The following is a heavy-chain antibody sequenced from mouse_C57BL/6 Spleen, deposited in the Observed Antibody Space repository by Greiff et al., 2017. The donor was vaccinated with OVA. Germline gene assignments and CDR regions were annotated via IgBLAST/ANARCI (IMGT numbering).Heavy chain of an antibody. V-gene: IGHV1-55*01. J-gene: IGHJ4*01. CDR3: ARWEIHNGNSFYAMDY. D-gene: IGHD1-1*01. Sequence: QVQLQQPGAELVKPGASVKMSCKASGYTFTSYWINWVKQRPGQGLEWIGDIYPGSGSTNYNAKFKSKATLTVDKSSSTAYMQHSSLTSEDSAVYYWARWEIHNGNSFYAMDYWGQGTSVTVSA. CDR2: IYPGSGST. CDR1: GYTFTSYW.